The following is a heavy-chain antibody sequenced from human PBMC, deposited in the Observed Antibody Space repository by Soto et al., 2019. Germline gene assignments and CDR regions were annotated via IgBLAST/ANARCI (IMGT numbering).Heavy chain of an antibody. CDR3: AKDVYCSSTSCYVPEYYYYYYMDV. Sequence: GESLKISCAASGFIFSSYAMSWVRQAPGKGLEWVSAISGSGGSTYYADSVKGRFTISRDNSKNTLYLQMNSLRAEDTAVYYCAKDVYCSSTSCYVPEYYYYYYMDVWGKGTTVTVSS. J-gene: IGHJ6*03. CDR1: GFIFSSYA. D-gene: IGHD2-2*01. V-gene: IGHV3-23*01. CDR2: ISGSGGST.